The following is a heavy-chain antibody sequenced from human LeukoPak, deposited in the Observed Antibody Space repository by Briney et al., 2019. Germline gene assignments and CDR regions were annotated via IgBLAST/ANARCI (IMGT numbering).Heavy chain of an antibody. V-gene: IGHV3-23*01. CDR3: AKRGNPAVGHHYLDV. J-gene: IGHJ6*03. CDR2: ITLSGANT. D-gene: IGHD2-2*01. CDR1: GFTFSSYD. Sequence: AGGSLRLSCAASGFTFSSYDMSWVRQAPGKGLEWVSSITLSGANTFYADSVMDRFTISKDNSKNTLYLQMNSLSAEDTAVYYCAKRGNPAVGHHYLDVWGEGTPVSVSS.